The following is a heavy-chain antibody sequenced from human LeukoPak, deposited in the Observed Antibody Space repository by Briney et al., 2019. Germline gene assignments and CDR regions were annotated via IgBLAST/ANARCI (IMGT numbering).Heavy chain of an antibody. V-gene: IGHV4-59*01. CDR1: GGSISSYY. J-gene: IGHJ5*02. Sequence: SETLSLTCTVSGGSISSYYRSWIRQPPGKGLEWIGYIYYSGSTNYNPSLKSRVTISVDTSKNQFSLKLSSVTAADTAMYYCARESITMVRGVIIKGDWFDPWGQGTLVTVSS. CDR3: ARESITMVRGVIIKGDWFDP. CDR2: IYYSGST. D-gene: IGHD3-10*01.